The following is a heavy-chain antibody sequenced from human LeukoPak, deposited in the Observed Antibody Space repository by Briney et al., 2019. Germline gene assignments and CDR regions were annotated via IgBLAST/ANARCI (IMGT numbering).Heavy chain of an antibody. CDR1: GYTFTSYA. Sequence: ASVKVSCKASGYTFTSYAMHWVRQAPGRRLEWMGWINAGNGNTKYSQKFQGRVTVTRDTSTSTVYMELSSLRCEDTAVYYCARSHSNGWCDYWGQGTLVTVSS. CDR2: INAGNGNT. J-gene: IGHJ4*02. D-gene: IGHD6-19*01. CDR3: ARSHSNGWCDY. V-gene: IGHV1-3*01.